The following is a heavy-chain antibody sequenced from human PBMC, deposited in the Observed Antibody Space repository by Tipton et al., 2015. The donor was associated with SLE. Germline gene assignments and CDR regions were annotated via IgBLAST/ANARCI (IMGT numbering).Heavy chain of an antibody. CDR3: ARDGRGDSYSSGTSLDY. Sequence: TLSLTCAVSGGSISSSNWWSWVRQPPGKGLEWIGEIYHSGSTNYNPSLKSRVTISVDKSKNQFSLKLSSVTAADTAVYYCARDGRGDSYSSGTSLDYWGQGILVTVSS. V-gene: IGHV4-4*02. D-gene: IGHD3-10*01. CDR2: IYHSGST. J-gene: IGHJ4*02. CDR1: GGSISSSNW.